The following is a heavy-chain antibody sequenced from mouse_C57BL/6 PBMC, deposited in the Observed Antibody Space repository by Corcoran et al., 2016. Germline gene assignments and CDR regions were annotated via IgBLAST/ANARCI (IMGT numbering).Heavy chain of an antibody. CDR3: ARPDYYGSSYWYFDV. CDR1: GYTFTDYN. CDR2: INPNNGGT. V-gene: IGHV1-18*01. Sequence: EVQLQQSGPELVKPGASVKIPCKASGYTFTDYNMDWVKQSHGKSLEWIGDINPNNGGTIYNQKFKGKATLTVDKSSSTAYMELRSLTSEDTAVYYCARPDYYGSSYWYFDVWGTWTTVIVSS. J-gene: IGHJ1*03. D-gene: IGHD1-1*01.